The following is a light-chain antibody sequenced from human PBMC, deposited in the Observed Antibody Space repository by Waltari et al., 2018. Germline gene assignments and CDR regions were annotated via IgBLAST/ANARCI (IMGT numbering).Light chain of an antibody. Sequence: DIQMTQSPSSLSASVGDRVTITCRASQTINSFLNWYKQKQGNAPHLRSLTASRWQSGVPSRVRGSGSGTEFTLTVSSLQPEDFATYYCQQSSSTPPWTFGQGTKVEIK. CDR1: QTINSF. V-gene: IGKV1-39*01. J-gene: IGKJ1*01. CDR2: TAS. CDR3: QQSSSTPPWT.